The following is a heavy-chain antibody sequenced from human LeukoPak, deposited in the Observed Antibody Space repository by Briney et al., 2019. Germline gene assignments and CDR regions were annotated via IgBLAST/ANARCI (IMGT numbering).Heavy chain of an antibody. CDR3: AKGADYGDYGSPYYYYYMDV. J-gene: IGHJ6*03. CDR2: ITTNGAST. Sequence: GGSLRLSCAASGFIFSDYYMTWIRQAPGKGLEWISYITTNGASTYYADSVKGRFTISRDNSKNTLYLQMNSLRAEDTAVYYCAKGADYGDYGSPYYYYYMDVWGKGTTVTVSS. D-gene: IGHD4-17*01. CDR1: GFIFSDYY. V-gene: IGHV3-11*04.